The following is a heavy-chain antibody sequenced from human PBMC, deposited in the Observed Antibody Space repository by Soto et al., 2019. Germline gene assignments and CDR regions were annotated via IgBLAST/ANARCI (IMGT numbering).Heavy chain of an antibody. D-gene: IGHD3-16*01. V-gene: IGHV1-69*01. CDR2: IIPIFGTA. CDR1: GGTFSSYA. CDR3: DYTRGEMRVPVGGDFDY. J-gene: IGHJ4*02. Sequence: QVQLVQSGAEVKKPGSSVKVSCKASGGTFSSYAISWVRQAPGQGLEWMGGIIPIFGTANYAQKFQGRVTSAGDDSTRPADLERGGLRSGAMAVYDCDYTRGEMRVPVGGDFDYWGQGTLVTVSS.